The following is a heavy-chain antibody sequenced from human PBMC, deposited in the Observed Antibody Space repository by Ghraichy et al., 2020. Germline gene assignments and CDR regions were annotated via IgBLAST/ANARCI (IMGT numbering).Heavy chain of an antibody. D-gene: IGHD3-3*01. CDR3: ARDTEGRHRITIFGVVISDFPFTPGNY. CDR1: GYTFTSYY. V-gene: IGHV1-46*01. J-gene: IGHJ4*02. CDR2: INPSGGST. Sequence: ASVKVSCKASGYTFTSYYMHWVRQAPGQGLEWMGIINPSGGSTSYAQKFQGRVTMTRDTSTSTVYMELSSLRSEDTAVYYCARDTEGRHRITIFGVVISDFPFTPGNYWGQGTLVTVSS.